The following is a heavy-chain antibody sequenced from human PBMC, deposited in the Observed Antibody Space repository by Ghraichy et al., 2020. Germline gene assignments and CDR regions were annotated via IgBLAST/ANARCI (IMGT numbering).Heavy chain of an antibody. CDR3: ATAIAAAGENY. D-gene: IGHD6-13*01. J-gene: IGHJ4*02. Sequence: GSLNISCAASRFTFRSFSMNWVRQAPGKGPEWISHISITSTTIYYADSVKGRFTISRDNDNNTLYLQMDSLRDDDTAVYYCATAIAAAGENYWGQGTLVTVSS. CDR2: ISITSTTI. CDR1: RFTFRSFS. V-gene: IGHV3-48*02.